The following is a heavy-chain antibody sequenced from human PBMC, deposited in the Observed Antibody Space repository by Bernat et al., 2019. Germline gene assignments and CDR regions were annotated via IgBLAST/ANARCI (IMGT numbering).Heavy chain of an antibody. J-gene: IGHJ6*02. CDR1: GFTFSSYA. D-gene: IGHD6-13*01. CDR2: ISGSGGST. CDR3: AEVQPFGMAAAGTNYYGMDV. Sequence: EVQLLESGGGLVQPGGSLRLSCAASGFTFSSYAMSWVRQAPGKGLEWVSAISGSGGSTYYAESVKGRFTISRDNAKSTLYLQMNSTRAEDTAVYYCAEVQPFGMAAAGTNYYGMDVWGQGTTVTVSS. V-gene: IGHV3-23*01.